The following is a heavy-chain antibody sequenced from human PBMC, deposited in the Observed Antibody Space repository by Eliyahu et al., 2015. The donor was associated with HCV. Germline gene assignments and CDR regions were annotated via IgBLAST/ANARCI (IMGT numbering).Heavy chain of an antibody. CDR2: MSFDGSKK. J-gene: IGHJ4*02. Sequence: QVQLVESGGGVVQPGRSLRLSCAASGFTFSXYAMHWVRQAPGKGLEWVALMSFDGSKKYYADSVKGRFTISRDISKNTLYLQMSNLRTEDTAVYYCARELLGYDYRSPFDYWGQGTLVTVSS. CDR1: GFTFSXYA. CDR3: ARELLGYDYRSPFDY. V-gene: IGHV3-30-3*01. D-gene: IGHD5-12*01.